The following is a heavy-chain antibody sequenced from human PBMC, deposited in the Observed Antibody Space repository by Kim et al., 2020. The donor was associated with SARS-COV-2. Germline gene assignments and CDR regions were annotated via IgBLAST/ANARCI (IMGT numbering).Heavy chain of an antibody. J-gene: IGHJ4*02. CDR1: GYSFTSYW. CDR2: IYPGDSDT. D-gene: IGHD2-15*01. Sequence: GESLKISCKGSGYSFTSYWIGWVRQMPGKGLEWMGIIYPGDSDTRYSPSFQGQVTISADKSISTAYLQWSSLKASDTAMYYCARVHARLDYSAHFDYWGQGTLVTVSS. V-gene: IGHV5-51*01. CDR3: ARVHARLDYSAHFDY.